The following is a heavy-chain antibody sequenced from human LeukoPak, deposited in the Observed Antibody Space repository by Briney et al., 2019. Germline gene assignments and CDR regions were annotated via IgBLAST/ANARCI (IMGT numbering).Heavy chain of an antibody. Sequence: GGSLRLSCAASGYTFTSYAMNWVRQAPGQGLEWMGWINTNTGNPTYAQGFTGRFVFSLDTSVSTAHLQISSLKAEDTAVYYCARVIQLWSPTQTDYYYYYMDVWGKGTTVTVSS. CDR1: GYTFTSYA. V-gene: IGHV7-4-1*02. D-gene: IGHD5-18*01. CDR2: INTNTGNP. J-gene: IGHJ6*03. CDR3: ARVIQLWSPTQTDYYYYYMDV.